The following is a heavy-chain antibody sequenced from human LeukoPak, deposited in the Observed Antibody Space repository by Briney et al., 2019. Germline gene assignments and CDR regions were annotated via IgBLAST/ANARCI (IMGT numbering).Heavy chain of an antibody. CDR2: ISGSGGST. CDR1: GFTFSSYA. J-gene: IGHJ4*02. CDR3: AKEIGPGEYYDILTGYPSYFDY. D-gene: IGHD3-9*01. V-gene: IGHV3-23*01. Sequence: SGGSLRLSCAASGFTFSSYAMSWVRQAPGKGLEWVSAISGSGGSTYYADSVKGRFTISRDNSKNTLYLQMNSLRAEDTAVYYCAKEIGPGEYYDILTGYPSYFDYWGQGTLVTVSS.